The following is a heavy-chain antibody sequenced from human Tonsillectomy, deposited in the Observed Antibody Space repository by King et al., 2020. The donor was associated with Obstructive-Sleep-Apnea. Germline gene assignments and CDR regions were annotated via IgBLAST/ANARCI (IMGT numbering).Heavy chain of an antibody. Sequence: QLVQSGAEVKKPGASVKVSCKVSGYTLTELSMHWVRQTPGKGLEWMGGFDPENGESIYAQKFQARVTMTEDTSTDTAYMELSSLRSEDTAVYYCVTLGAVAGSGDAFDIWGQGTMVTVSS. D-gene: IGHD6-19*01. CDR1: GYTLTELS. CDR2: FDPENGES. V-gene: IGHV1-24*01. CDR3: VTLGAVAGSGDAFDI. J-gene: IGHJ3*02.